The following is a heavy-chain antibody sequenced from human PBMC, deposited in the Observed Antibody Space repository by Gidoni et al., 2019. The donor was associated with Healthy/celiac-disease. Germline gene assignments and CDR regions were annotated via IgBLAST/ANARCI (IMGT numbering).Heavy chain of an antibody. CDR2: IFSNDEK. V-gene: IGHV2-26*01. CDR1: GFSLSNARMG. Sequence: QVTLKESGPVLVKPTETLTLTCTVSGFSLSNARMGVSWIRQPPWKALEWLAHIFSNDEKSYSTSLKIRLTISKDTSKSQVVLTMTKMDPVDTATYYCARIRQYSYGPDAFDIWGQGTMVTVSS. CDR3: ARIRQYSYGPDAFDI. J-gene: IGHJ3*02. D-gene: IGHD5-18*01.